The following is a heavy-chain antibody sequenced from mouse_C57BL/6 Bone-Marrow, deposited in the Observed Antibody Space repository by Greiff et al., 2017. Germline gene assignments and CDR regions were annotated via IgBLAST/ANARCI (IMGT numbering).Heavy chain of an antibody. Sequence: EVMLVESGGGLVQPGGSLKLSCAASGFTFSDYYMYWVRQTPEQRLEWVAYISNGGGSTYYPDTVKGRFTISRDNAKNTLYLQLSRLKSEDAAMYYCARHVPYREFAYWGQGTLVTVSA. CDR2: ISNGGGST. D-gene: IGHD2-14*01. J-gene: IGHJ3*01. V-gene: IGHV5-12*01. CDR1: GFTFSDYY. CDR3: ARHVPYREFAY.